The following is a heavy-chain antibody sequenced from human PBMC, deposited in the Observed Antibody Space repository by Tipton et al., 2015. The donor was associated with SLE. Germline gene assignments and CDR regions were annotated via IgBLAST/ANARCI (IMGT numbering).Heavy chain of an antibody. CDR2: IYYSGST. CDR3: ARAPYSGSYGFDY. J-gene: IGHJ4*02. Sequence: TLSLTCTVSGGSISSYYWSWIRQPPGKGLEWIGYIYYSGSTNYNPSLKSRVTISVDTSKNQFSLKLSSVTAADTAVYYCARAPYSGSYGFDYWGQGTLVTVSS. V-gene: IGHV4-59*01. CDR1: GGSISSYY. D-gene: IGHD1-26*01.